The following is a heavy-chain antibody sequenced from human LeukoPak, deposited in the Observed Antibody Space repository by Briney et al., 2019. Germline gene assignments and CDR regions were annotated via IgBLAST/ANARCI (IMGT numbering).Heavy chain of an antibody. V-gene: IGHV4-59*01. CDR2: IYYSGST. Sequence: SETLSLTCTVSGGSISSYYWSWIRQPPGKGLEWIGYIYYSGSTNYNPSLKSRVTISLDTSKNQFSLNLTSVTAADTAVYYCARAYCSGGSCYSSRGMLDPWGQGTLVTVSS. D-gene: IGHD2-15*01. CDR3: ARAYCSGGSCYSSRGMLDP. J-gene: IGHJ5*02. CDR1: GGSISSYY.